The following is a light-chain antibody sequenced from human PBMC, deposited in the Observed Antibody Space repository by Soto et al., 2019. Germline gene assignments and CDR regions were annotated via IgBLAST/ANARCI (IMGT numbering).Light chain of an antibody. Sequence: QSALTQPASVSGSPGQSVTISCAGTSSDVGGYDYVSWYQQHPGTAPKLMLYEVNNRPSGVSNRFSGSESGNTASLIISGLQTEGEADYYCSAYTTTSTLIFGAGTKVTVL. CDR2: EVN. CDR3: SAYTTTSTLI. V-gene: IGLV2-14*01. CDR1: SSDVGGYDY. J-gene: IGLJ1*01.